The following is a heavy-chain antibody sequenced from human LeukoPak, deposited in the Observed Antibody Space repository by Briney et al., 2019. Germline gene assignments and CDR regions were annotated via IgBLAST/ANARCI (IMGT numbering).Heavy chain of an antibody. Sequence: GRSLRLSCAASGFTFSSYAMHWVRQAPGKGLEWVAVISYDGSNKYYADSVKGRFTISRDNSKNTLYPQMNSLRAEDTAVYYCARDNAPSPKDIVVVPAATEQNYYYYGMDVWGQGTTVTVSS. D-gene: IGHD2-2*01. V-gene: IGHV3-30*04. CDR3: ARDNAPSPKDIVVVPAATEQNYYYYGMDV. CDR1: GFTFSSYA. CDR2: ISYDGSNK. J-gene: IGHJ6*02.